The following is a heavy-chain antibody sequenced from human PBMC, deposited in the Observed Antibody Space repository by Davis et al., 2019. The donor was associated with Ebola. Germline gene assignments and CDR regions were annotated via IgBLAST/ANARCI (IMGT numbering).Heavy chain of an antibody. J-gene: IGHJ4*02. Sequence: PGGSLRLSCAASGFIFDDYAMHWVRQAPGKGLEWVSGISWNSGSIGYADSVKGRFTISRDNAKNSLYLQMNSLRAEDTAVYYCARGGPHDSSGYYWGWGQGTLVTVSS. CDR2: ISWNSGSI. V-gene: IGHV3-9*01. CDR3: ARGGPHDSSGYYWG. CDR1: GFIFDDYA. D-gene: IGHD3-22*01.